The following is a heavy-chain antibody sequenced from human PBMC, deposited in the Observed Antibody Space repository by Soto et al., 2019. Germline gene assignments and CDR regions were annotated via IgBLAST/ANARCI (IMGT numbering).Heavy chain of an antibody. V-gene: IGHV1-69*01. J-gene: IGHJ4*02. CDR1: GDTFSSYA. CDR3: ARVGPAHYYDSSGYYSPLDY. D-gene: IGHD3-22*01. CDR2: IIPMFGTA. Sequence: QVQLVQSGAEVKKPGSSVKVSCKASGDTFSSYAINWVRQAPGQGLEWMGGIIPMFGTANYAQKFKGRVTITAGEXXXXXXXXXXXXXXXXXXXXXXARVGPAHYYDSSGYYSPLDYWGQGTLVTVSS.